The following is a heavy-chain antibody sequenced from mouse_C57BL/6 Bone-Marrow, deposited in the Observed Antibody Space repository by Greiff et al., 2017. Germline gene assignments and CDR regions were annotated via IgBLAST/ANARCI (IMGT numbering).Heavy chain of an antibody. CDR1: GFTFSDYY. D-gene: IGHD1-1*01. J-gene: IGHJ1*03. V-gene: IGHV5-16*01. CDR2: INYDGSST. CDR3: AREGATVVGDWYFDV. Sequence: EVKLVESEGGLVQPGSSMKLSCTASGFTFSDYYMAWVRQVPEKGLEWVANINYDGSSTYYLDSLKSRFIISRDNAKNILYLQMSSLKSEDTATYYCAREGATVVGDWYFDVWGTGTTVTVSS.